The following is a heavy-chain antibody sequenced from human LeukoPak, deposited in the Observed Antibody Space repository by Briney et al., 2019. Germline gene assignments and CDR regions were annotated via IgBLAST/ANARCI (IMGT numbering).Heavy chain of an antibody. CDR1: GFTFSSYA. J-gene: IGHJ5*02. CDR2: ISGSGGST. D-gene: IGHD6-13*01. V-gene: IGHV3-23*01. CDR3: AKGTHSSSWHWYDP. Sequence: GGSLRLSCAASGFTFSSYAMSWVRQAPGKGLEWVSAISGSGGSTYYADSVKGRFTISRDNAKNSLYLQMNSLRAEDTAVYYCAKGTHSSSWHWYDPWGQGTLVTVSS.